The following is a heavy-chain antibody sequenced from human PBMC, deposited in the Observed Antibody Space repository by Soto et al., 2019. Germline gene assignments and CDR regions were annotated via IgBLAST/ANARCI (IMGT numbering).Heavy chain of an antibody. CDR2: IWYDGSNK. CDR1: GFTFSSYG. Sequence: GSLRLSCAASGFTFSSYGMHWVRQAPGKGLEWVAVIWYDGSNKYSADSVKGRFTISRDNSKNTLYLQMNSLRAEDTAVYYCARVVGAHDAFDIWGQGTMVTVSS. V-gene: IGHV3-33*01. D-gene: IGHD1-26*01. J-gene: IGHJ3*02. CDR3: ARVVGAHDAFDI.